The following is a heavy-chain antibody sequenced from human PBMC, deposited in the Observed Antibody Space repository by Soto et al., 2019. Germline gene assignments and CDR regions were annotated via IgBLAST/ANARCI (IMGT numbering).Heavy chain of an antibody. V-gene: IGHV3-30-3*01. Sequence: GGSLRLSCAASGFTFSSYAMHWVRQAPGKGLEWVAVISYDGSNKYYADSVKGRFTISRDNSKNTLYLQMNSLRAEDTAVYYCASSTRDVYYYYYGMDVWGQGTTVTVSS. CDR1: GFTFSSYA. CDR2: ISYDGSNK. J-gene: IGHJ6*02. CDR3: ASSTRDVYYYYYGMDV. D-gene: IGHD2-2*01.